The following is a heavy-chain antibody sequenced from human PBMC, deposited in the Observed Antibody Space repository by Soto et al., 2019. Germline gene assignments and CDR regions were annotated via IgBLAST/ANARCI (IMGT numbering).Heavy chain of an antibody. J-gene: IGHJ3*02. CDR2: IWYDGSNK. CDR1: GFTFSSYG. D-gene: IGHD2-2*01. V-gene: IGHV3-33*01. Sequence: QVQLVESGGGVVQPGRSLRLSCAASGFTFSSYGMHWVRQAPGKGLEWVAVIWYDGSNKYYADSVKGRFTISRDNSKNTLYLQMNSLRAEDTAVYYCARDPNIVVVPADHLDAFDIWGQGTMVTVSS. CDR3: ARDPNIVVVPADHLDAFDI.